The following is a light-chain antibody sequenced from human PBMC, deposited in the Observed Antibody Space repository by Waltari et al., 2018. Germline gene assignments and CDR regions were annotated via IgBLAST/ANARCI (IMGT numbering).Light chain of an antibody. Sequence: EIVMTQSPAALSVSPGERATLSCRASQSVSSKLAWYQQKRGQATRLLIYGASTRATGIPARFSGSGSGTEFTLTISSLQSEDFAVYYCQQYYNWPPLTFGGGTKVEIK. CDR2: GAS. V-gene: IGKV3-15*01. CDR3: QQYYNWPPLT. J-gene: IGKJ4*01. CDR1: QSVSSK.